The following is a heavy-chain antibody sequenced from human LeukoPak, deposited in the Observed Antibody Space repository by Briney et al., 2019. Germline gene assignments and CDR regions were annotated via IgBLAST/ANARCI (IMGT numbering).Heavy chain of an antibody. Sequence: GGSLRLSCAASGFTFDDYGMSWVRQAPGKGLEWVSGINWNGGSTGYADSVKGRFTISRDNAENSLYLQMNSLRAEDTALYYCARATAMVTIAYWGQGTLVTVSS. CDR1: GFTFDDYG. J-gene: IGHJ4*02. CDR3: ARATAMVTIAY. V-gene: IGHV3-20*04. CDR2: INWNGGST. D-gene: IGHD5-18*01.